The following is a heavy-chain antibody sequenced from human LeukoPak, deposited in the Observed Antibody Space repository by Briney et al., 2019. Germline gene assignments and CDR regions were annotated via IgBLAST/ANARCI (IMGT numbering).Heavy chain of an antibody. J-gene: IGHJ6*02. CDR1: GFTFDDYG. D-gene: IGHD3-16*02. Sequence: GGSLRLSCAASGFTFDDYGMSWVRQAPGKGLEWVSGINWNGGSTGYADSVKGRFTISRDNAKNSLYLQMNSLRDEDTAVYYCARLVITFGGVIVGFDYYYGMDVWGQGTTVTVSS. CDR2: INWNGGST. CDR3: ARLVITFGGVIVGFDYYYGMDV. V-gene: IGHV3-20*04.